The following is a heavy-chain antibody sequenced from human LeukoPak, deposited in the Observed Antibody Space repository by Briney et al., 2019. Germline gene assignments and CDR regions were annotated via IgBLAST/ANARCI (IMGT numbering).Heavy chain of an antibody. J-gene: IGHJ4*02. V-gene: IGHV3-49*04. Sequence: GGSLRLSCTASGFTFRDYAMSWVRQAPGKGLEWVGFIRSKRYDGATEYAASVKGRFTISRDDSKSVAYLHMNSLKTEDTAIYYCTRDIPSGWYYFDFWGQGTLVTVSS. D-gene: IGHD6-19*01. CDR2: IRSKRYDGAT. CDR3: TRDIPSGWYYFDF. CDR1: GFTFRDYA.